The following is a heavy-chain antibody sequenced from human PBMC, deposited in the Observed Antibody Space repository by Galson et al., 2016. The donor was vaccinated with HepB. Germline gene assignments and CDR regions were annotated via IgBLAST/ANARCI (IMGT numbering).Heavy chain of an antibody. J-gene: IGHJ6*02. CDR1: GGTFSSYA. Sequence: SVKVSCKASGGTFSSYAISWMRQAPGQGLEWMGGIIPVFGAANYAQKFQGRVTITADESTSTAYMELSSLRSEDTAVYYCARNKVKSEAEITSDYYYGMDVWGQGTTVTVPS. CDR3: ARNKVKSEAEITSDYYYGMDV. CDR2: IIPVFGAA. D-gene: IGHD6-13*01. V-gene: IGHV1-69*13.